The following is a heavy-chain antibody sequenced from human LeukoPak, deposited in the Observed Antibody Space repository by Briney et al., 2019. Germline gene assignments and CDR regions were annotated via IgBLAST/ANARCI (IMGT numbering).Heavy chain of an antibody. Sequence: GGSLRLSCAASGFTFSSHWMSWVRQAPGKGLEWVANINKDGSEKYYVDSVKGRFTIPRDNAKNSLYLQMNSLRAEDTAVYYCARDRVNYFDLSGYAYWGQGTLVTVSS. V-gene: IGHV3-7*01. J-gene: IGHJ4*02. CDR1: GFTFSSHW. CDR2: INKDGSEK. CDR3: ARDRVNYFDLSGYAY. D-gene: IGHD3-22*01.